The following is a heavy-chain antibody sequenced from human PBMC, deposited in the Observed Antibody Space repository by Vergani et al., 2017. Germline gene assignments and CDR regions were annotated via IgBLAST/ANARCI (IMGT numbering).Heavy chain of an antibody. CDR2: IYPGDSDT. CDR1: GYSFTSYW. CDR3: ARSRANTVTTFRVYFDY. V-gene: IGHV5-51*01. Sequence: EVQLVQSGAEVKKPGESLKISCTGSGYSFTSYWIGWVRQMPGKGLEWMGIIYPGDSDTRYSPSFQGQVTISADKAISTAYLQWSSLKASDTAMYYCARSRANTVTTFRVYFDYWGQGTLVTVSS. J-gene: IGHJ4*02. D-gene: IGHD4-17*01.